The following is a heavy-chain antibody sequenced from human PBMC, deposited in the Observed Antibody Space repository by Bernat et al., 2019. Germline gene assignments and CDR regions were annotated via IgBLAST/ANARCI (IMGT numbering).Heavy chain of an antibody. Sequence: QVQMVQSGAEVKKPGASVKVSCKASGYTFTTYGISWVRQAPGQGLEWMRWISTYSGNTNYAQKFQGRVTMITDTSTSTGYMELRSLRSDDTAVYYCARRRTLTASGGSDYWGQGTLVTVSS. CDR1: GYTFTTYG. V-gene: IGHV1-18*01. D-gene: IGHD6-13*01. CDR3: ARRRTLTASGGSDY. J-gene: IGHJ4*02. CDR2: ISTYSGNT.